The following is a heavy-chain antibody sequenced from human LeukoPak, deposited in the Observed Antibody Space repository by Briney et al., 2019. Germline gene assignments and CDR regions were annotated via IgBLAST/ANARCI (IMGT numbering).Heavy chain of an antibody. CDR1: GYTFTSYG. D-gene: IGHD4-11*01. CDR3: ARQPGTTVTSDNWFDH. Sequence: GASVKVSCKASGYTFTSYGISWVRQAPGQGLEWMGWISAYNGNTNYAQKLQGRVTMTTDTSTSTAYMELRSLRSDDTAVYYCARQPGTTVTSDNWFDHWGQGTLVTVSS. J-gene: IGHJ5*02. V-gene: IGHV1-18*01. CDR2: ISAYNGNT.